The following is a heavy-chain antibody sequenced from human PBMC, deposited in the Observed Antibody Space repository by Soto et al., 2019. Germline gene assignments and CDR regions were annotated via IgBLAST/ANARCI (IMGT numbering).Heavy chain of an antibody. CDR2: IYHSGST. CDR3: ARGPVVNLDS. V-gene: IGHV4-30-2*01. D-gene: IGHD3-22*01. J-gene: IGHJ4*02. Sequence: WTWIRQPPGKGLEWIGYIYHSGSTYYNPSLKSRVTISADRSKNQFSLKLTSVTAADTAVYYCARGPVVNLDSWGQGTLVTVSS.